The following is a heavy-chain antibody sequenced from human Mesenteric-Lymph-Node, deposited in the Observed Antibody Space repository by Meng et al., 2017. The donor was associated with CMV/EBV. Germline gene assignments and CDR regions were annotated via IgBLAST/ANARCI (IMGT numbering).Heavy chain of an antibody. J-gene: IGHJ4*02. CDR3: AREVIGALVALDN. D-gene: IGHD2-21*01. V-gene: IGHV3-7*01. Sequence: GESLKISCAASGFTFVNYWMTWVRQAPGKGLEWVATINQDGSEKYYVDSVKGRFTISRDNAKNVLLLQMNTLRVEDTAVYFCAREVIGALVALDNWGQGTLVTVSS. CDR1: GFTFVNYW. CDR2: INQDGSEK.